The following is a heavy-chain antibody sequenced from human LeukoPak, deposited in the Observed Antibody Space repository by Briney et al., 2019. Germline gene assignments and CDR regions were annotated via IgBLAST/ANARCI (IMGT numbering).Heavy chain of an antibody. J-gene: IGHJ4*02. CDR3: ARYCSSTSCYSDY. Sequence: ASLKVSCKASGYTFTGYYMHWVRQAPGHGLEYMGRINPISGGTVYAQKFQGRVTMTRDTSITTAYMELTRLTSDDTAVYYCARYCSSTSCYSDYWGQGTLVTVSS. CDR1: GYTFTGYY. D-gene: IGHD2-2*01. CDR2: INPISGGT. V-gene: IGHV1-2*06.